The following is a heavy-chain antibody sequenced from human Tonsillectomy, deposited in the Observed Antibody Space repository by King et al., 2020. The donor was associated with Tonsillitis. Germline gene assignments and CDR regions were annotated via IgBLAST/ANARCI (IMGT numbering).Heavy chain of an antibody. Sequence: QLQESGPGLVKPSETLSLTCTVSGGSVSSSSYYWSWIRQPPGKGLEWIGYISYSGSTNYNPSLKSRVTISVDKSKNQFSLKLTSVTAADTAVYYCPASRQGLPAPYDSVWGSYRYTGWFDPWGQGTLVTVSS. V-gene: IGHV4-61*01. CDR3: PASRQGLPAPYDSVWGSYRYTGWFDP. CDR2: ISYSGST. CDR1: GGSVSSSSYY. J-gene: IGHJ5*02. D-gene: IGHD3-16*02.